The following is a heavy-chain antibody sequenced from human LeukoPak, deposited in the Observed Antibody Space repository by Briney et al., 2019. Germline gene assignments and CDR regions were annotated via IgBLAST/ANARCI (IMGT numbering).Heavy chain of an antibody. D-gene: IGHD1-26*01. CDR3: ATFYIPGGAADY. J-gene: IGHJ4*02. V-gene: IGHV1-24*01. Sequence: ASVKVSCKVSGYTLTELSMHWVRQTPAKGLEWMGGFDPEDGETIYAQKFQGRVTMTEDTSTDTAYMELSSLRSEDTAVYYCATFYIPGGAADYWGQGTLVTVSS. CDR1: GYTLTELS. CDR2: FDPEDGET.